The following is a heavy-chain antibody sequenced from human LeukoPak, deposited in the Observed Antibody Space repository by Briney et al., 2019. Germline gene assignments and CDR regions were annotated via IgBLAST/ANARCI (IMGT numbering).Heavy chain of an antibody. D-gene: IGHD2-21*02. CDR2: IYPGDSDT. J-gene: IGHJ1*01. Sequence: GESLKISCQGSGYTFTTYWIGWVRQMPGKGLEWMGIIYPGDSDTRYSPSFQGQVSISADKSISTAYLQWSSLKASDTAMYYCARSPCGGDCYSGHFQHWGQGTLVTVSS. CDR1: GYTFTTYW. V-gene: IGHV5-51*01. CDR3: ARSPCGGDCYSGHFQH.